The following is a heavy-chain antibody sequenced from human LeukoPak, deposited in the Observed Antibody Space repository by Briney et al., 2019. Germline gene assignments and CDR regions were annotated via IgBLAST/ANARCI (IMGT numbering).Heavy chain of an antibody. CDR2: TYYRSKWYN. V-gene: IGHV6-1*01. J-gene: IGHJ6*02. D-gene: IGHD6-19*01. CDR1: GDSVSSNSAA. Sequence: SQTLSLTCAISGDSVSSNSAAWNWLRQSPSRGLEWLGRTYYRSKWYNDYAVSVKSRITINPDTSKNQFSLQLNSVTPEDTAVYYCARSYRSSGWYYYYYYYGMDVWGQGTTVTVAS. CDR3: ARSYRSSGWYYYYYYYGMDV.